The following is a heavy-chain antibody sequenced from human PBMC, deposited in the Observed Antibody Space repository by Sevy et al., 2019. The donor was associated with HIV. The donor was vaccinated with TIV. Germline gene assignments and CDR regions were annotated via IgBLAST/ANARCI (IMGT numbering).Heavy chain of an antibody. J-gene: IGHJ6*02. CDR3: VRDYSKAYYGSGSYYYGMDV. Sequence: ASVKVSCKASGGTFSSYAISWVRQAPGQGLEWMGGIIPIFGTANYAQKFQGRVTITADESTSTAYMELSSLRSEDTAVYYCVRDYSKAYYGSGSYYYGMDVWGQGTTVTVSS. CDR2: IIPIFGTA. V-gene: IGHV1-69*13. D-gene: IGHD3-10*01. CDR1: GGTFSSYA.